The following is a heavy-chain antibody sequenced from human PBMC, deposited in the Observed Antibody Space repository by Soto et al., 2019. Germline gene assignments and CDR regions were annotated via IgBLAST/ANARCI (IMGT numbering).Heavy chain of an antibody. CDR3: ARDPTAMATYYFDY. Sequence: ESGGGVVQPGRSLRLSCAASGFTFSSYAMHWVRQAPGKGLEWVAVISYDGSNKYYADSVKGRFTISRDNSKNTLYLQMNSLRAEDTAVYYCARDPTAMATYYFDYWGQGTLVTVSS. J-gene: IGHJ4*02. D-gene: IGHD5-18*01. V-gene: IGHV3-30-3*01. CDR2: ISYDGSNK. CDR1: GFTFSSYA.